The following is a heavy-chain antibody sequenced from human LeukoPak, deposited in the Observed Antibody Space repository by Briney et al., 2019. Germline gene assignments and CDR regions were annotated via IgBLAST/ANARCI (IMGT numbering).Heavy chain of an antibody. CDR2: ISGSGGNT. J-gene: IGHJ4*02. CDR3: AKDRRPHTVSTQNGAFDY. Sequence: GGSLRLSSAASGFTFSSYAMSWVRQAPGKGLEWVSGISGSGGNTYDADSVKGRFTISRDNSKNALYLQMNSLRVEDTAVYYCAKDRRPHTVSTQNGAFDYWGQGTLVTVCS. CDR1: GFTFSSYA. D-gene: IGHD2-2*01. V-gene: IGHV3-23*01.